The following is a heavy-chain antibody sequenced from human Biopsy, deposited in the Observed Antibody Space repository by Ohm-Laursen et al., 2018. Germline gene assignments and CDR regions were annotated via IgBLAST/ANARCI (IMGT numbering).Heavy chain of an antibody. D-gene: IGHD2-2*01. J-gene: IGHJ4*02. CDR2: IIPIHRTT. CDR3: AREAIGYQLPCDD. Sequence: SVKVSCKAPTGTFNSYGIIWVRQAPGQGLEWMGRIIPIHRTTAYAQTFLGRVTITADSPTSTVDMELTSLTSDDTAVYFCAREAIGYQLPCDDWGQGTLVTVSS. V-gene: IGHV1-69*11. CDR1: TGTFNSYG.